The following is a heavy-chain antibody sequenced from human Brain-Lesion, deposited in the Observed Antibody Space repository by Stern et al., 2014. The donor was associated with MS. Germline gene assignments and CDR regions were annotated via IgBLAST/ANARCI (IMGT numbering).Heavy chain of an antibody. V-gene: IGHV5-51*01. Sequence: EVQLVESGAEVKKPGESLKISCKGSGYRFDNYWIGWVRQKPGKGLEWMGIIHTADSDTRYSPSLQGQVTISADKSISTVYLQWSSLKASDTAMYYCARTYSSGWYGGHAFDIWGQGTMVTVSS. D-gene: IGHD6-19*01. CDR1: GYRFDNYW. CDR3: ARTYSSGWYGGHAFDI. CDR2: IHTADSDT. J-gene: IGHJ3*02.